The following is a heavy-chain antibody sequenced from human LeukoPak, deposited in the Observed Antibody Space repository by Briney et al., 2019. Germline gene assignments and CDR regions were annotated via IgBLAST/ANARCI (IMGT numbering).Heavy chain of an antibody. V-gene: IGHV1-2*02. D-gene: IGHD1-1*01. Sequence: ASVKVSCKAFGYTITGYYIHWVRQAPGQGLEWMGWINPNNGGTDSAQKFQGRVTMTRDTSIGTAYMELNRLTYDDTAVYYCGRDRHWNQGNFDYWGQGTLVTVSS. CDR1: GYTITGYY. CDR2: INPNNGGT. CDR3: GRDRHWNQGNFDY. J-gene: IGHJ4*02.